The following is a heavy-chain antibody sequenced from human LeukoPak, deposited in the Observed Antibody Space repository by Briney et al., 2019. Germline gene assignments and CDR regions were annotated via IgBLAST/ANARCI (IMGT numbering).Heavy chain of an antibody. CDR1: GGTFSSYA. Sequence: GASVKVSCKASGGTFSSYAISWVRQAPGQGLEWMGRIIPILGIANYAQKFQGRVTITANKSTSTAYMELSSLRSEDTAVYYCARGVRPVVIGYYYYHGMDVWGQGTTVTVSS. V-gene: IGHV1-69*04. D-gene: IGHD2-15*01. J-gene: IGHJ6*02. CDR2: IIPILGIA. CDR3: ARGVRPVVIGYYYYHGMDV.